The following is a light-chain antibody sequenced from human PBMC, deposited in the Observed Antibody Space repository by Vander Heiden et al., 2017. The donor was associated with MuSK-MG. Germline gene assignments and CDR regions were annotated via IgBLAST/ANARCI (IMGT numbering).Light chain of an antibody. J-gene: IGLJ2*01. CDR2: DKS. Sequence: SYVLTQPPSVSVAPGQTASVSCRGNSIGGKCVHWYQQKPAQAPVLVVFDKSNRPSGIPGRFSGTNFGNTATLPISRVEAGDEADYYCQVWDSGRVHHVAFGGGTKLTVL. V-gene: IGLV3-21*02. CDR1: SIGGKC. CDR3: QVWDSGRVHHVA.